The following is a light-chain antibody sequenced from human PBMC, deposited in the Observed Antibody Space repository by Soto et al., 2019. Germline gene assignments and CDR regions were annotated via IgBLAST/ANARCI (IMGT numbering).Light chain of an antibody. Sequence: EIVLTQSPGTLSLSPGERATLSCRASQSVSGTYLAWYQRKPGQARRLLIYGASCSATGIPDRFSGSGSGTDFTLTIFRLEPEDFAVYYCLQYGSSPRTFGQGTKVEIK. J-gene: IGKJ1*01. V-gene: IGKV3-20*01. CDR3: LQYGSSPRT. CDR2: GAS. CDR1: QSVSGTY.